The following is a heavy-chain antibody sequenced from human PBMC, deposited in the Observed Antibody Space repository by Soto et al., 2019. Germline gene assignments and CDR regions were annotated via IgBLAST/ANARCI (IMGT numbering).Heavy chain of an antibody. Sequence: QVQLVQSGAEVKKPGASVKVSCKASGYTFTSYDINWVRQATGQGLEWMGWMNPNSGNTGYAQKFQGRVTMTRNTSISTVYMELSSLRSEDPAVYYCARRGYSSSWYYYYYYGMDVWGQGTTVTVSS. CDR1: GYTFTSYD. V-gene: IGHV1-8*01. J-gene: IGHJ6*02. D-gene: IGHD6-13*01. CDR2: MNPNSGNT. CDR3: ARRGYSSSWYYYYYYGMDV.